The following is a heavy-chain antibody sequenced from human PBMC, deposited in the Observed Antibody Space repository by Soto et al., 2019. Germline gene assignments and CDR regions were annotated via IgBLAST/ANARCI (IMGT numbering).Heavy chain of an antibody. V-gene: IGHV3-30*18. CDR3: AKDSLGACNTFDI. J-gene: IGHJ3*02. D-gene: IGHD2-2*02. Sequence: QVRVEESGGGVVQPGKSLRLSCVASGFPFNTYAMHWVRQLPGKGLQWVAHVSNDGKIRNYADSVKGRFIISRDKSRNAVYLHMNNLRSEDTALYYCAKDSLGACNTFDIWGRGTVVTVS. CDR1: GFPFNTYA. CDR2: VSNDGKIR.